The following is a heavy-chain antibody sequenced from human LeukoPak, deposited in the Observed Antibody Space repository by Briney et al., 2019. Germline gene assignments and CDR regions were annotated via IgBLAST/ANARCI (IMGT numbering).Heavy chain of an antibody. D-gene: IGHD6-19*01. Sequence: GGSLRLSCIASRFIFSNYGMHWVRQVPGKGLEWVAEIWDDGRNKYYADSVKGRFTISRDNSKKTLYLQMNSLRVEDTAVYYCARPFSHSSGWYYDYWGQGTLVTVSS. CDR3: ARPFSHSSGWYYDY. CDR1: RFIFSNYG. CDR2: IWDDGRNK. V-gene: IGHV3-33*01. J-gene: IGHJ4*02.